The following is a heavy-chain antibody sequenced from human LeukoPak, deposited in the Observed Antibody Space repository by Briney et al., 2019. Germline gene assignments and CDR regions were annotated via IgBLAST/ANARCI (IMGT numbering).Heavy chain of an antibody. CDR3: ARDLSFGSGSYQDF. J-gene: IGHJ4*02. D-gene: IGHD3-10*01. V-gene: IGHV1-18*01. CDR1: GYTFTNYG. Sequence: ASVKVSCKASGYTFTNYGISWVRQAPGQGLEWVGYIRPYSGNTNYAQKLQGRVTMTTDTSTSTAYMELRSLRSDDTAVYYCARDLSFGSGSYQDFWGQGTLVTVSS. CDR2: IRPYSGNT.